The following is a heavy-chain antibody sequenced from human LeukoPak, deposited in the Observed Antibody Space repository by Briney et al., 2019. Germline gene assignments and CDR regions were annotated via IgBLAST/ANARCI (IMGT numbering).Heavy chain of an antibody. Sequence: GGSLGLSCAASGFTFSSYGMHWVRQAPGKGLEWVAVIRYDGSNKYYGDSVKGRFTISRDNSKNTLYLQMNSLRVEDTAVYYCASALSAMVPDYWGQGTLVTVSS. V-gene: IGHV3-33*01. CDR3: ASALSAMVPDY. D-gene: IGHD5-18*01. J-gene: IGHJ4*02. CDR1: GFTFSSYG. CDR2: IRYDGSNK.